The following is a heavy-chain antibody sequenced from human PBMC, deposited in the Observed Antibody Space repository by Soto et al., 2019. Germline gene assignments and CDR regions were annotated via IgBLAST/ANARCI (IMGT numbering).Heavy chain of an antibody. CDR1: GGSISSGGYS. CDR2: IYHSGST. CDR3: ARVPDR. Sequence: QLQLQESGSGLVKPSQTLSLTCAVSGGSISSGGYSWSWIRQPPGKGLEWIGYIYHSGSTYYNPSLKSPAPISVDTSKNQCPLKLSSVTAADTAVYHCARVPDRWGQGTLVTVSS. J-gene: IGHJ5*02. D-gene: IGHD2-2*01. V-gene: IGHV4-30-2*01.